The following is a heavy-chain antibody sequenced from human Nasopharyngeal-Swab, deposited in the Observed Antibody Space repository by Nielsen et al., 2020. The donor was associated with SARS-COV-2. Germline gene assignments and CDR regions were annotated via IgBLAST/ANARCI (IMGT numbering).Heavy chain of an antibody. CDR2: IHNSGST. Sequence: WIRQPPGKGLEWIGYIHNSGSTNYSPSLKSRVSISVGTSKNQFSLKVHSVTAADTAVYYCAREMVSGGMDVWGQGTTVTVSS. CDR3: AREMVSGGMDV. V-gene: IGHV4-59*01. J-gene: IGHJ6*02. D-gene: IGHD2-15*01.